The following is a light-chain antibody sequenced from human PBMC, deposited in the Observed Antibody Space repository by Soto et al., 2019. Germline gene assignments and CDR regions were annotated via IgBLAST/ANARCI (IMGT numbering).Light chain of an antibody. Sequence: DIQMTQSPSTLSASVGDRVTITCRASQSISSWLAWYQQKPGQAPKLLIYDASSLESGVPSRFSGSGSGTEFTLTSSSLQPDDFATYYCQQYNSYGTFGQGTKVEIK. V-gene: IGKV1-5*01. CDR2: DAS. CDR1: QSISSW. J-gene: IGKJ1*01. CDR3: QQYNSYGT.